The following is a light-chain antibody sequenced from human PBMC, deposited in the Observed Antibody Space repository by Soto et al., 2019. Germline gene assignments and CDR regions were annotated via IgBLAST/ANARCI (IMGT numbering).Light chain of an antibody. CDR2: GAS. V-gene: IGKV3-20*01. Sequence: EIVLTQSPGTLSLSPGERATLSCRTSQSVSSSYLAWYQQRPGQSPRLLISGASSRATGIPDRFSGSGSGTDFPLTISRLEPEDFAVYYCQQYGRSWWTFGQGTKVEIK. CDR3: QQYGRSWWT. J-gene: IGKJ1*01. CDR1: QSVSSSY.